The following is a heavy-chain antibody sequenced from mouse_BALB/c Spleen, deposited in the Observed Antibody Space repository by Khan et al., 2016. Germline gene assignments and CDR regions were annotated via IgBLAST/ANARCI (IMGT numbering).Heavy chain of an antibody. CDR2: IHYSGST. J-gene: IGHJ3*01. V-gene: IGHV3-1*02. CDR1: GFSITSDYS. D-gene: IGHD1-1*01. Sequence: EVQLQESGPDLVKPSQSLSLTCTVTGFSITSDYSWHWIRQFPGNKLEWMGYIHYSGSTNSNPSLNSRISITRDTSKNQFFLQLNSVTTEDTATFYCARYYYGGAPWFAYWGQGTLVTVSA. CDR3: ARYYYGGAPWFAY.